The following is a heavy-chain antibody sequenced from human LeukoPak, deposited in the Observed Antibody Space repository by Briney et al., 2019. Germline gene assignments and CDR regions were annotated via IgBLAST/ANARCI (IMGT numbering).Heavy chain of an antibody. V-gene: IGHV3-30-3*01. CDR2: ISYDGSNE. CDR1: GLTSSSYS. D-gene: IGHD3-16*01. CDR3: ARELRGSCFDY. J-gene: IGHJ4*02. Sequence: GGSLRLSCAASGLTSSSYSMHWVRQAPGKGLEWVALISYDGSNEYFADSVKGRFTISRDNSKKTLYLQMSSLGAEDTAVYYCARELRGSCFDYWGQGTLVTVSA.